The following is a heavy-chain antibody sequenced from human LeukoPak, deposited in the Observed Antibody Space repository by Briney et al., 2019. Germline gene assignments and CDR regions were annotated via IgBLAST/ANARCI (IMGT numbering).Heavy chain of an antibody. Sequence: GESLKISCKASGYSFTNYWIGWVRQMPGKGLGGMGIIYPGTSDTKYSPSLQGDVTVSADKSISTAYLQWSSLKASDTAMYYCARRGYDRRGYHFYFDYWGQGTLVTVSS. V-gene: IGHV5-51*01. D-gene: IGHD3-22*01. CDR2: IYPGTSDT. CDR3: ARRGYDRRGYHFYFDY. CDR1: GYSFTNYW. J-gene: IGHJ4*02.